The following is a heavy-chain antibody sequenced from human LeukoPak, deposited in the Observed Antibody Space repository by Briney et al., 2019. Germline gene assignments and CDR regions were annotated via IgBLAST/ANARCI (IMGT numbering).Heavy chain of an antibody. CDR2: ISYDGSNK. V-gene: IGHV3-30*01. CDR1: GFTFSIYA. D-gene: IGHD3-10*01. CDR3: ARDRITMVRGVGNWFDP. J-gene: IGHJ5*02. Sequence: GGSLRLSCAASGFTFSIYAMLWVRQAPGKGLEWVEVISYDGSNKYYADSVKGRFTISRDNSTNTLYLRMNSLRAEDTAVYYCARDRITMVRGVGNWFDPWGQGTLVTVSS.